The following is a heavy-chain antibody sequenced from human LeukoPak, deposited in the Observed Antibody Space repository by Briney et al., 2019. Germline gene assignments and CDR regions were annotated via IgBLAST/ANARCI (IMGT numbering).Heavy chain of an antibody. CDR1: GYTFISYQ. CDR3: ARKGSSSCFDY. CDR2: INPTGGST. J-gene: IGHJ4*02. Sequence: GASVKVSCKASGYTFISYQMHWVRQAPGQGLEWMGIINPTGGSTSHAQKFQGRVTMTRDTSTSTVYMELSSLRSEDTAVYYCARKGSSSCFDYWGQGTLATVSS. V-gene: IGHV1-46*01. D-gene: IGHD6-6*01.